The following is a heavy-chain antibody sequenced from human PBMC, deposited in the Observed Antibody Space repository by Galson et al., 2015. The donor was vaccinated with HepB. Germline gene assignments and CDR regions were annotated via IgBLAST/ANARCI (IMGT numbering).Heavy chain of an antibody. Sequence: SVKVSCKASGYTFTSYYMHWVRQAPGQGLEWMGIINPSGGSTSYAQKFQGRVTMTRDTSTSTVYMELSSLRSEDTAVYYCARDQSPNSIAAAKYTPYYYYGMDVWGQGTTVTVSS. D-gene: IGHD6-13*01. CDR2: INPSGGST. J-gene: IGHJ6*02. CDR3: ARDQSPNSIAAAKYTPYYYYGMDV. V-gene: IGHV1-46*01. CDR1: GYTFTSYY.